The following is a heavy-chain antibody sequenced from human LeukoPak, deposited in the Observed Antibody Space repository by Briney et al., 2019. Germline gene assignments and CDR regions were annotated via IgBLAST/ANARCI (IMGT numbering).Heavy chain of an antibody. J-gene: IGHJ4*02. CDR2: ITGLGYST. D-gene: IGHD6-6*01. CDR1: GFIFSSQA. V-gene: IGHV3-23*01. Sequence: GGSLRLSCAASGFIFSSQAMSWVRQAPGKGPEWVSAITGLGYSTYYADSVKGRFTISRDNSKNTLYLQMNSLRAEDAAVCYCAKPTLGNSSSWGFDYWGQGTLVSVSS. CDR3: AKPTLGNSSSWGFDY.